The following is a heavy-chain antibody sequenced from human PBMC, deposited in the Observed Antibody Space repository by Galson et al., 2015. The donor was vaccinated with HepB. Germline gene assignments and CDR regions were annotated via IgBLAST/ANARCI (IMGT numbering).Heavy chain of an antibody. J-gene: IGHJ3*02. CDR1: GGSIRSSAYY. D-gene: IGHD3-9*01. V-gene: IGHV4-39*01. CDR2: IYYSGIT. Sequence: SETLSLTCTVSGGSIRSSAYYWGWIRQPPGKGLEWIGSIYYSGITYHNASLKSRVTISADTSKNQLSLNLTSVTDAETAVYFCARTDDSVLSARSPRMAFGIWGQGTMVTVSS. CDR3: ARTDDSVLSARSPRMAFGI.